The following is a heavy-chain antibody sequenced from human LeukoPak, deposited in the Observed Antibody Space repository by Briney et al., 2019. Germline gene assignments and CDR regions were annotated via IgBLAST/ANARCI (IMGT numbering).Heavy chain of an antibody. CDR2: IYYSGST. CDR1: GGSISSYY. V-gene: IGHV4-59*01. CDR3: ARDPRSRSGYSYMDV. Sequence: KPSETLSLTCTVSGGSISSYYWSRIRQPPGKGLEWIGYIYYSGSTNYNPSLKSRVTISVDTSKNQFSLKLSSVTAADTAVYYCARDPRSRSGYSYMDVWGKGTTVTVSS. J-gene: IGHJ6*03. D-gene: IGHD3-22*01.